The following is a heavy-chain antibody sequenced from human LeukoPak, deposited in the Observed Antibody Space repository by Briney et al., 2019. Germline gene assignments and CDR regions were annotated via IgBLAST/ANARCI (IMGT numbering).Heavy chain of an antibody. CDR3: ARDSGSYYGDDY. CDR1: GGSISSGGYY. V-gene: IGHV4-30-2*01. J-gene: IGHJ4*02. CDR2: IYHSGST. D-gene: IGHD1-26*01. Sequence: SETLSLTCTVSGGSISSGGYYWSWIRQPPGKGLEWIGYIYHSGSTYYNPSLKSRVTISVDRSKNQFSLKLSSVTAADTAVYYCARDSGSYYGDDYWGQGTLVTVSS.